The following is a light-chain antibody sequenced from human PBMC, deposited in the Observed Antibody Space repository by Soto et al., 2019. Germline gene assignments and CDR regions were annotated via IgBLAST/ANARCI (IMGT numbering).Light chain of an antibody. Sequence: DIQMTQSPSTLSGSVGDRVTITCRASQTISSWLAWYQQKPGKAPKLLIYKASTLKSGVPSRFSGSGSGTEFTLTISSLQPDDFAVYYCQQYVTSSPRTFGQGTKVEIK. CDR3: QQYVTSSPRT. J-gene: IGKJ1*01. CDR1: QTISSW. V-gene: IGKV1-5*03. CDR2: KAS.